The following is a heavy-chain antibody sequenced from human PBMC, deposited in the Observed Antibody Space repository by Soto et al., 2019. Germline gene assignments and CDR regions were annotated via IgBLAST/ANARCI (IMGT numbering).Heavy chain of an antibody. CDR1: GFTFSDYY. D-gene: IGHD1-1*01. J-gene: IGHJ4*02. V-gene: IGHV3-11*06. CDR3: ARSGDNYNRLDY. Sequence: GSLRLSCEGSGFTFSDYYISWIRQAPGKGLEWISYSSNSGTFSRYADSVKGRFSISRDNTKNLLYLQMNSLRAEDTAVYYCARSGDNYNRLDYWGQGTPVTVSS. CDR2: SSNSGTFS.